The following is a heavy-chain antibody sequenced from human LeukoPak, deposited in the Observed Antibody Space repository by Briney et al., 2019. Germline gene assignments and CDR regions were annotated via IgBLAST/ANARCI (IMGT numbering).Heavy chain of an antibody. D-gene: IGHD3-9*01. J-gene: IGHJ4*02. CDR1: GFTFSSYA. V-gene: IGHV3-23*01. CDR3: AKDLVPVRYFDFQIDY. CDR2: ISGSGGST. Sequence: GGSLRLSCAASGFTFSSYAMSWVRQAPGKGLEWVSAISGSGGSTYYADSVKGRFTISRDNSKNTLYLQMNSLRAEDTAVYYCAKDLVPVRYFDFQIDYWGQGTLVTVSS.